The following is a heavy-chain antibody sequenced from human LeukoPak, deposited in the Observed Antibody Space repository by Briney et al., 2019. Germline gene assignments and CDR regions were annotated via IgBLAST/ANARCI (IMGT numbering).Heavy chain of an antibody. D-gene: IGHD4-17*01. CDR3: AREDDYGDTKLFDY. Sequence: SETLSLTCSVSGGSISSGSYYWSWIRQPAGKGLEWIGRIYTSGSTNYNPSLKSRVTISVDTSKNQFSLKLSSVTAADTAVYYCAREDDYGDTKLFDYWGQGTLVTVSS. CDR1: GGSISSGSYY. V-gene: IGHV4-61*02. J-gene: IGHJ4*02. CDR2: IYTSGST.